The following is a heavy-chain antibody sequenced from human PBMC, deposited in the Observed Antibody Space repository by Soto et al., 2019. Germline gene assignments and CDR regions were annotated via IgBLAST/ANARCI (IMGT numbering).Heavy chain of an antibody. D-gene: IGHD6-13*01. CDR1: GFSFSSYG. J-gene: IGHJ4*02. CDR2: ISYDVTNK. CDR3: ARDLARGIPDY. V-gene: IGHV3-30*03. Sequence: GGSLRLSCAASGFSFSSYGMHWVRQAPGKGLEWVAVISYDVTNKYYADSVKGRFTISRDNSKNTLYLQMNSLRAEDTAVYYCARDLARGIPDYWGQGTRVTVSS.